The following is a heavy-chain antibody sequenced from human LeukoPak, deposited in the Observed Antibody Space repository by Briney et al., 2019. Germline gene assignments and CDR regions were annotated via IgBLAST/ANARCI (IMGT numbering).Heavy chain of an antibody. J-gene: IGHJ5*02. CDR2: IDPNSGRT. V-gene: IGHV1-2*02. CDR3: ARPNGRWDLLGNWFDP. Sequence: ASVKVSCKASGYTFAGYYMLWVRQAPGQGLEWMGWIDPNSGRTKSAQKFQGRVSLTRDTSISTAYMELSGLTSDDTAVYYCARPNGRWDLLGNWFDPWGQGTQVTVSS. D-gene: IGHD1-26*01. CDR1: GYTFAGYY.